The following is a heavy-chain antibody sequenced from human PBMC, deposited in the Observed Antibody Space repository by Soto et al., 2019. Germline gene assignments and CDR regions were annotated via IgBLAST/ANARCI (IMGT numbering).Heavy chain of an antibody. CDR2: IIPIFGTA. Sequence: SVKVSCKASGYTFTSYGISWVRQAPGQGLEWMGGIIPIFGTANYAQKFQGRVTITADESTSTAYMELSSLRSEDTAVYYCASGEAYGDIVVVVAAPDYGMDVWGQGTTVTVSS. CDR1: GYTFTSYG. CDR3: ASGEAYGDIVVVVAAPDYGMDV. V-gene: IGHV1-69*13. J-gene: IGHJ6*02. D-gene: IGHD2-15*01.